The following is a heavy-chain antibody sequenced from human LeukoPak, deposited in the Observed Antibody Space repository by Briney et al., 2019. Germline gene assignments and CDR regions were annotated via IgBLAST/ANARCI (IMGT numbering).Heavy chain of an antibody. V-gene: IGHV1-8*01. CDR2: MNPNSGNT. CDR3: ARGGDSEGYFDY. D-gene: IGHD4-11*01. Sequence: ASVKVSCKASGYTFTSYDINWVRQATGQGLEWMGWMNPNSGNTGYAQKFRGRVTMTRNTSISTAYMELSSLRSEDTAVYYCARGGDSEGYFDYWGQGTLVTVSS. CDR1: GYTFTSYD. J-gene: IGHJ4*02.